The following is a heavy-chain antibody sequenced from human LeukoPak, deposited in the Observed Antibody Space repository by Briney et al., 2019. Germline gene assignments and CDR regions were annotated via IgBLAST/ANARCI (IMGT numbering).Heavy chain of an antibody. CDR3: AKKRRGNSWGLDY. D-gene: IGHD6-13*01. Sequence: PGGSLRLSCAASGFTFSAYTMNWVRQAPGKGLEWVSAISGSGGSTYYADSVKGRFTISRDNSKNTLYLQMNSLRAEDTAVYYCAKKRRGNSWGLDYWGQGTLVTVSS. J-gene: IGHJ4*02. CDR1: GFTFSAYT. V-gene: IGHV3-23*01. CDR2: ISGSGGST.